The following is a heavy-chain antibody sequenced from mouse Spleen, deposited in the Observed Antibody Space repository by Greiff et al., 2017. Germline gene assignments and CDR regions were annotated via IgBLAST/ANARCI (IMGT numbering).Heavy chain of an antibody. CDR1: GYTFTDYN. Sequence: EVQLQQSGPELVKPGASVKIPCKASGYTFTDYNMDWVKQSHGKSLEWIGDINPNNGGTIYNQKFKGKATLTVDKSSSTAYMELRSLTSDDTAVYYCARPTARATFLYAMDYWGQGTSVTVSS. CDR2: INPNNGGT. J-gene: IGHJ4*01. V-gene: IGHV1-18*01. D-gene: IGHD3-2*01. CDR3: ARPTARATFLYAMDY.